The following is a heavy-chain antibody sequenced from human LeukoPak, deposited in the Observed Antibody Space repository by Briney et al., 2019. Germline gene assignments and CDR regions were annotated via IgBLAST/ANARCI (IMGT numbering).Heavy chain of an antibody. CDR2: IYTSGST. CDR1: GGSISSGSYY. CDR3: ARAGGFAGYMDV. V-gene: IGHV4-61*02. Sequence: SETLSLTCTASGGSISSGSYYWSWIRQPAGKGLEWIGRIYTSGSTNYNPSLKSRVTISVDTSKNQFSLKLSSVTAADTAVYYCARAGGFAGYMDVWGKGTTVTISS. J-gene: IGHJ6*03. D-gene: IGHD3-16*01.